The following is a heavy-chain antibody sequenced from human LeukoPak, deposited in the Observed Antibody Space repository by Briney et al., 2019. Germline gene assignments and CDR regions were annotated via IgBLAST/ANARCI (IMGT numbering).Heavy chain of an antibody. D-gene: IGHD6-13*01. J-gene: IGHJ4*02. CDR1: GFSLSSHS. Sequence: GGSLRLSCAGSGFSLSSHSMNWVRQAPGKGLEWVSSISSSSSYIYYADSVKGRFTISRDNAKKSLSLQMNSLRAEDTAVYYCAREKKAAAGQTYYFDYWGQGTLVTVSS. CDR2: ISSSSSYI. V-gene: IGHV3-21*01. CDR3: AREKKAAAGQTYYFDY.